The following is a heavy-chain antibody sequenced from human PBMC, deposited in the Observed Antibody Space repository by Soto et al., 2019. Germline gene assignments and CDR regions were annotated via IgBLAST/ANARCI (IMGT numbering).Heavy chain of an antibody. CDR2: IIPIFGTA. Sequence: GASVKVSCKASGGTFSSYAISWVRQAPGQGLEWMGGIIPIFGTANYAQKFQGRVTITADESTSTAYMELSSLRSEDTAVYYCARGGSSTRFLEWSLHGMDVWGQGTTVTVSS. D-gene: IGHD3-3*01. CDR3: ARGGSSTRFLEWSLHGMDV. CDR1: GGTFSSYA. J-gene: IGHJ6*02. V-gene: IGHV1-69*13.